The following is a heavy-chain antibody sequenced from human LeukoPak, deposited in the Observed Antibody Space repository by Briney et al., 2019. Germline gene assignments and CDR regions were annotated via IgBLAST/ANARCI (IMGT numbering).Heavy chain of an antibody. CDR1: GDTFSRYG. J-gene: IGHJ4*02. Sequence: GASVKVSCKASGDTFSRYGISWVRQAPGQGLEWMGGIIPLFGIANYAQKFQGRVTITADESTSTAYLELSRLRFEDTAVYYCAREWNYESNGYFYYYWGQGTLVTVSS. CDR3: AREWNYESNGYFYYY. V-gene: IGHV1-69*13. D-gene: IGHD3-22*01. CDR2: IIPLFGIA.